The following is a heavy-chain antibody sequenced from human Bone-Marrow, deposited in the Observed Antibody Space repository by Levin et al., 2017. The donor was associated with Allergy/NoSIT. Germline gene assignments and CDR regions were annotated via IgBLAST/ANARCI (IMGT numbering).Heavy chain of an antibody. D-gene: IGHD2-8*02. Sequence: GESLKISCQGSGYIFTTYWIAWVRQMPGKGLEWMGVIFPGDSDTRYSPSFQGQVTIPADNSINTAYLQWSSLKASDTAMYYCARQRFSTGIGFGDWGQGTLVTVSS. V-gene: IGHV5-51*01. CDR2: IFPGDSDT. J-gene: IGHJ4*02. CDR1: GYIFTTYW. CDR3: ARQRFSTGIGFGD.